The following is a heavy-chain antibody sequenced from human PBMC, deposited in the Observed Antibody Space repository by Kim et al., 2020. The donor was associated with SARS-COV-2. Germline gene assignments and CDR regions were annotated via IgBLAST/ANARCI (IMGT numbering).Heavy chain of an antibody. J-gene: IGHJ6*02. CDR3: ARCGRIEAPYPLYYYYGMDV. V-gene: IGHV4-34*01. CDR2: INHSGST. D-gene: IGHD6-6*01. Sequence: SETLSLTCAVYGGSFSGYYWSWIRQPPGKGLEWIGEINHSGSTNYNPSLKSRVTISVDTSKNQFSLKLSSVTAADTAVYYCARCGRIEAPYPLYYYYGMDVWGQGTTVTVSS. CDR1: GGSFSGYY.